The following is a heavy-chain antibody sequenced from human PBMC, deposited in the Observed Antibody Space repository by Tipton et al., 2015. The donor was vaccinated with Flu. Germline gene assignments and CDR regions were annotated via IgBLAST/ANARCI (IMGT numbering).Heavy chain of an antibody. J-gene: IGHJ4*02. V-gene: IGHV4-39*01. D-gene: IGHD3-22*01. CDR1: GGSISSSSYY. CDR2: NYYSGST. CDR3: ARGRGYYYDFDY. Sequence: TLSLTCTVSGGSISSSSYYWGWIRQPPGKGLEWIGSNYYSGSTYYNPSLKSRVTISVDTSKNQFSLQLSSVTAADTAVYYCARGRGYYYDFDYWGQGTLVTVSS.